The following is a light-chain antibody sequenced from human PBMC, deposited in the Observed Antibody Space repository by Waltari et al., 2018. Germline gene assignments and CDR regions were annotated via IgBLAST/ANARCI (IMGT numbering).Light chain of an antibody. V-gene: IGLV2-14*01. CDR3: SSYTSSSIFVV. CDR2: EVS. Sequence: QSALTQPASVSGSPGQSITISCTGTSSDIGAYNYVFWYQQYPGKAPKVMIYEVSKRPSGVSDRFSGSKSDNTASLTISGLQAEDEADYYCSSYTSSSIFVVFGGGTTLTVL. J-gene: IGLJ2*01. CDR1: SSDIGAYNY.